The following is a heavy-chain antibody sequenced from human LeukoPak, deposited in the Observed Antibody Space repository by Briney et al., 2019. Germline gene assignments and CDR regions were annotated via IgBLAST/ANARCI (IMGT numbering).Heavy chain of an antibody. CDR2: ISSSSSYI. CDR1: GFSFSNYW. V-gene: IGHV3-21*01. Sequence: GGSLRLSCAASGFSFSNYWMSWVRQAPGKGLEWVSSISSSSSYIYYADSVKGRFTISRDNAKNSLYLQMNSLRAEDTAVYYCARGDSGYYYYYMDVWGKGTTVTVSS. CDR3: ARGDSGYYYYYMDV. J-gene: IGHJ6*03. D-gene: IGHD3-10*01.